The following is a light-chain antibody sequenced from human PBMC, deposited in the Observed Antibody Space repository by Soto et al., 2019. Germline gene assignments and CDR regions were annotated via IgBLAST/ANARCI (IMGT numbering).Light chain of an antibody. J-gene: IGKJ1*01. CDR3: QQYNSYWT. Sequence: DIQMTQSPSTLSASVGDRVTITCLASQSISSWLAWYQQKPGKAPKLLIYDASSLESGVPSRFSGSGSGTEFTLTISSLQPDDFATYYCQQYNSYWTFGQGTKVEI. CDR2: DAS. CDR1: QSISSW. V-gene: IGKV1-5*01.